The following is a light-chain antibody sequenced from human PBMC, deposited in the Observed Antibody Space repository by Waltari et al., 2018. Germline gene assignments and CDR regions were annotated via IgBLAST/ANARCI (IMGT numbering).Light chain of an antibody. Sequence: DIVMTQSPLSLHVTPGEPPSISCRSSQSLLHSDGNHYLDWYLQKPGQSPQLLIYLGSNRASGVPDRFSGSGSGTDFTLKISRVEAEDVGIYYCMQALQTPLTFGGGTRVEIK. CDR1: QSLLHSDGNHY. V-gene: IGKV2-28*01. J-gene: IGKJ4*01. CDR3: MQALQTPLT. CDR2: LGS.